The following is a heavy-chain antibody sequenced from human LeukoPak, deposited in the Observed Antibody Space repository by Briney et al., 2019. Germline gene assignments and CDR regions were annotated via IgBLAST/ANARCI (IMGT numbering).Heavy chain of an antibody. J-gene: IGHJ3*02. V-gene: IGHV1-2*02. Sequence: ASVKVSCKASGDTLTGYYIHWVRQAPRQGLEWMGCFDPNTGATHYAQKFQGRVTMTRDTSIDTAFLELRSLISDDTALYYCAGYTVVRGLTLSAFDIWGQGTMVTVSS. CDR1: GDTLTGYY. CDR2: FDPNTGAT. D-gene: IGHD3-10*01. CDR3: AGYTVVRGLTLSAFDI.